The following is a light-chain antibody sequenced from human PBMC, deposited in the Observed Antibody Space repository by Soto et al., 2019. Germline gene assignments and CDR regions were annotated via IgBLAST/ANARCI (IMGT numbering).Light chain of an antibody. CDR2: LEGRGSY. CDR1: SGHSSYI. CDR3: ETWDSNNWV. V-gene: IGLV4-60*02. Sequence: QLVLTQSSSASASLGPSVKLTCTLSSGHSSYIIAWHQQQPGKAPRYLMKLEGRGSYNKGSGVPDRFSGSSSGADRYLTISNLQFEDEADYYCETWDSNNWVFGGGTKVTVL. J-gene: IGLJ3*02.